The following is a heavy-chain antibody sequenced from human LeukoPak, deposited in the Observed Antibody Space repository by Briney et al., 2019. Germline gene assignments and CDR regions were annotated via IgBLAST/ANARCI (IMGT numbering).Heavy chain of an antibody. CDR1: GYTFTSYD. CDR2: MNPNSGNT. J-gene: IGHJ4*02. Sequence: ASVKVSCKASGYTFTSYDINWVRQATGQGLEWMGWMNPNSGNTGYAQKFQGKVTMTRNTSISTAYMELSSLRSEDTAVYYCAILTPPRSHYDFWSGYLDFDYWGQGTLVTVSS. V-gene: IGHV1-8*01. CDR3: AILTPPRSHYDFWSGYLDFDY. D-gene: IGHD3-3*01.